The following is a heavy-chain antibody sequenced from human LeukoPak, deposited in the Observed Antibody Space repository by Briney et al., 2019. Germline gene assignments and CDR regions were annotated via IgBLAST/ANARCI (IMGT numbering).Heavy chain of an antibody. CDR2: ISGSGGST. Sequence: GGSLRLSCAASGFTFSSYAMSWVRQAPGRGLEWVSAISGSGGSTYYADSVKGRFTISRDNSKNTLYLQMNSLRAEDTAVYYCAKVEGRSNWDYYYYMDVWGKGTTVTVSS. CDR3: AKVEGRSNWDYYYYMDV. J-gene: IGHJ6*03. D-gene: IGHD1-26*01. CDR1: GFTFSSYA. V-gene: IGHV3-23*01.